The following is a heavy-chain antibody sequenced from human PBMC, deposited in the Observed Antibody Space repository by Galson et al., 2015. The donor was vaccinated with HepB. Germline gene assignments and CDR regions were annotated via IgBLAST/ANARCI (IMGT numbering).Heavy chain of an antibody. CDR1: GFTVSGSYM. CDR3: AREGGYTNYYYGMDV. D-gene: IGHD5-18*01. CDR2: IYPSGTT. J-gene: IGHJ6*02. V-gene: IGHV4/OR15-8*02. Sequence: LRLSCAASGFTVSGSYMSWVRQAPGKELEWIGEIYPSGTTSGTTNYNPSLKSRITISIDKSKNQFFLKLSSVTAADTALYYCAREGGYTNYYYGMDVWGQGTTVIVSS.